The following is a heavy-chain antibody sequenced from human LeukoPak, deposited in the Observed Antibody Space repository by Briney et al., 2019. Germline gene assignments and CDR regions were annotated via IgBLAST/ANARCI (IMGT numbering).Heavy chain of an antibody. CDR3: ARDLFSPVVPAAGTFDY. D-gene: IGHD2-2*01. CDR2: IKQDGNEK. CDR1: GFTFSRYW. V-gene: IGHV3-7*01. J-gene: IGHJ4*02. Sequence: PGGSLRLSCAASGFTFSRYWMSWVRQAPGKGLEWVANIKQDGNEKYYVDSVKGRFTISRDNAKNSLYLQMNSLRADGTAVYYCARDLFSPVVPAAGTFDYWGQGTLVTVSS.